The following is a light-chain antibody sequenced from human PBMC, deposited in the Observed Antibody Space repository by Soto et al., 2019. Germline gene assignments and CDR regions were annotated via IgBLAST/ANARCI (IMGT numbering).Light chain of an antibody. Sequence: QSALTQSASVSGSPGQSITISCTGTSSDVGTYNLVSWCQHYPGNAPQLMIYEVNERPSGVSNRFSGSKSGNTASLTISGLQAEDEADYYCCSYATGTTWVFGGGTKLTVL. V-gene: IGLV2-23*02. CDR1: SSDVGTYNL. CDR3: CSYATGTTWV. CDR2: EVN. J-gene: IGLJ3*02.